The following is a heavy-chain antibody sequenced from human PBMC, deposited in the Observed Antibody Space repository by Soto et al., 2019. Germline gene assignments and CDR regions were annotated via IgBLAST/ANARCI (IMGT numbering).Heavy chain of an antibody. D-gene: IGHD2-15*01. CDR1: GGSISSYY. CDR2: IYYSGST. CDR3: ARDVDEAFDI. J-gene: IGHJ3*02. Sequence: TLSLTCTVSGGSISSYYWSWIRQPPGKGLEWIGYIYYSGSTNYNPSLKSRVTISVDTSKNQFSLKLSSVTAADTAVYYCARDVDEAFDIWGQGTMVTVSS. V-gene: IGHV4-59*01.